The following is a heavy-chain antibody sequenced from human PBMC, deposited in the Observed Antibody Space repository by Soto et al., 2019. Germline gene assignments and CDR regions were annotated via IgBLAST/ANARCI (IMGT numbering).Heavy chain of an antibody. CDR2: IYYSGST. D-gene: IGHD5-12*01. CDR3: ARASNEKWLRFGWDY. Sequence: QVQLQESGPGLVKPSQTLSLTCTVSGGSISSGGYYWSWIRQHPGKGLEWIGYIYYSGSTYYNPSLKRRVTISVDTSKNQFSLKLSSVTAADTAVYYCARASNEKWLRFGWDYWGQGTLVTVSS. J-gene: IGHJ4*02. CDR1: GGSISSGGYY. V-gene: IGHV4-31*03.